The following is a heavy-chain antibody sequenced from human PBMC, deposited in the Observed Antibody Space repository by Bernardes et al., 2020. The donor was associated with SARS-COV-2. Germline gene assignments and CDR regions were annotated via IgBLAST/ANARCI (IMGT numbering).Heavy chain of an antibody. V-gene: IGHV3-23*01. J-gene: IGHJ4*02. CDR3: AKDYSSSSSIPFDS. CDR2: ISGSGGST. CDR1: GFPFSRYA. Sequence: RALRLSCPASGFPFSRYAMSWVRQAPGKGLEWGSAISGSGGSTYYADSVQGRFTISRDNSKNTLYLQMNSLGAEYTAVYYCAKDYSSSSSIPFDSCGQGTLATVSS. D-gene: IGHD6-6*01.